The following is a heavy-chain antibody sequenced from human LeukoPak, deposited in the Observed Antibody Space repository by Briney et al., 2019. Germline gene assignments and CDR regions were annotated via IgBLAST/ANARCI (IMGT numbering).Heavy chain of an antibody. D-gene: IGHD3-16*01. J-gene: IGHJ4*02. CDR3: ARGVGLTQGGAFDF. CDR1: GFTVSSNY. V-gene: IGHV3-53*01. CDR2: IYSGGDI. Sequence: GGSLRLSCAASGFTVSSNYMSWVRQAPGKGLEWVSIIYSGGDIYYSDSVKGRFTISRDNSKNTLYLQMNSLRAEDTAVYYCARGVGLTQGGAFDFWGQGTLVTVSS.